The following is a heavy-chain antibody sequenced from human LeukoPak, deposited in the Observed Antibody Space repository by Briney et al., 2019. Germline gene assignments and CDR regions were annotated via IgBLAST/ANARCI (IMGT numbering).Heavy chain of an antibody. Sequence: GRSLRLSCAASGFTFSSYGMHWVRQAPGKGLEWVAVIWYDGSNKYYADSVKGRFTISRDNAKNSLYLQMNSLRAEDTAVYYCAREGDTALDYWGQGTLVTVSS. J-gene: IGHJ4*02. CDR1: GFTFSSYG. D-gene: IGHD2-21*01. CDR3: AREGDTALDY. CDR2: IWYDGSNK. V-gene: IGHV3-33*01.